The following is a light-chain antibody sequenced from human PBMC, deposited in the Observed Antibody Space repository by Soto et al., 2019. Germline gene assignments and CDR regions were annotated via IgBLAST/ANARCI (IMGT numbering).Light chain of an antibody. Sequence: EIVMTQSPATLSVSPGERATLSCRASQTVSSNLAWYQQKPAQAPRLLIYGASTRATGIPARFSGSGSGTEFTLTISSLQSEDFAVYYCQQYNNWPPYMYTFGQGTKLEIK. CDR3: QQYNNWPPYMYT. J-gene: IGKJ2*01. CDR1: QTVSSN. V-gene: IGKV3-15*01. CDR2: GAS.